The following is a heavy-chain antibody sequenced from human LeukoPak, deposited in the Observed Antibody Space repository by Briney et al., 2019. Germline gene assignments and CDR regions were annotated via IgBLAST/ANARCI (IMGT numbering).Heavy chain of an antibody. CDR3: ARVLAGSSWGFDY. J-gene: IGHJ4*02. CDR2: IIPIFGTA. D-gene: IGHD6-13*01. Sequence: GASVKVSCKVSGGTFSSYAISWVRQAPGQGLEWMGRIIPIFGTANYAQKFQGRVTITTDESTSTAYMELSSLRSEDTAVYYCARVLAGSSWGFDYWGQGTLVTVSS. V-gene: IGHV1-69*05. CDR1: GGTFSSYA.